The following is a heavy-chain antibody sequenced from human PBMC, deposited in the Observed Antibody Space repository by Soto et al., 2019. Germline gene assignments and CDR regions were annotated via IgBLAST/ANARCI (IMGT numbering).Heavy chain of an antibody. J-gene: IGHJ6*03. V-gene: IGHV1-18*01. CDR2: ISAYNGNT. Sequence: QVQLVQSGAEVTKPGASVKVSCKASGYTCTSYGISWVRQSPGQGLEWMGWISAYNGNTNYAQKLQGRVTMTTDTSTSTAYMELRSLRSDDTAVYYCAKSGEYSSSYYYYYYMDVWGKGTTVTVSS. D-gene: IGHD6-6*01. CDR1: GYTCTSYG. CDR3: AKSGEYSSSYYYYYYMDV.